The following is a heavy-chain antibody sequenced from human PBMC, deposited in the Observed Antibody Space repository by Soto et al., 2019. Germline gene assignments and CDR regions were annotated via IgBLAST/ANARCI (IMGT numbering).Heavy chain of an antibody. CDR3: ARTLYVDIVATGF. CDR1: GGSISSSSYH. CDR2: MFYGGST. Sequence: QLQLQESGPGLVKPSETLSLTCTVSGGSISSSSYHWGWIRQPPGKGLEWIGSMFYGGSTYYNPSLKSRVTISVDTSKSQFSLKLGSVTAADTAVYYCARTLYVDIVATGFWGQGTLVTVSS. V-gene: IGHV4-39*01. J-gene: IGHJ4*02. D-gene: IGHD5-12*01.